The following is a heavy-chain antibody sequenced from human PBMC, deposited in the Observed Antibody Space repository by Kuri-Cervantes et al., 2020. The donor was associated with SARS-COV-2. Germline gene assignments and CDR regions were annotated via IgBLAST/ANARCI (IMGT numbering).Heavy chain of an antibody. V-gene: IGHV3-74*01. Sequence: GESLKISCAASGFTFSSYWMHWVRQAPGKGLVWVSRINSDGSSTSYADSVKGRFTISRDNAKNALYLQMNSLRAEDTAVYYCATDRVRVVTHNFDYWGQGTLVTVSS. J-gene: IGHJ4*02. CDR1: GFTFSSYW. D-gene: IGHD3-10*01. CDR2: INSDGSST. CDR3: ATDRVRVVTHNFDY.